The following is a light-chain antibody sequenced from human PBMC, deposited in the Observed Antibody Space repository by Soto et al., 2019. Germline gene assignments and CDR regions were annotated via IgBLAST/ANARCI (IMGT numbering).Light chain of an antibody. CDR1: RSDVGGYHY. CDR2: EVS. Sequence: QSALTQPRSVSGSPGQSVSISCTGTRSDVGGYHYVSWYQHHPGKAPELILYEVSNRPSGVSNRFSGSKSGNTASLTISGLQAEDAADYYCSSYTDVVTLEVFGPGTKLTVL. V-gene: IGLV2-14*01. J-gene: IGLJ1*01. CDR3: SSYTDVVTLEV.